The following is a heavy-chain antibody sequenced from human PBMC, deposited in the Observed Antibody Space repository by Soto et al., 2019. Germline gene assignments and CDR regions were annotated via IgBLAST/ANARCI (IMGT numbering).Heavy chain of an antibody. D-gene: IGHD6-6*01. CDR1: GYSFTSYW. V-gene: IGHV5-10-1*01. CDR3: AMCIAARPLGYYYGMDV. J-gene: IGHJ6*02. CDR2: IDPSDSYT. Sequence: GESLKISCKGSGYSFTSYWISWVRQMPGKGLEWMGRIDPSDSYTNYSPSFQGHVTISADKSISTAYLQWSSLKASDTAMYYCAMCIAARPLGYYYGMDVWGQGTMVTVSS.